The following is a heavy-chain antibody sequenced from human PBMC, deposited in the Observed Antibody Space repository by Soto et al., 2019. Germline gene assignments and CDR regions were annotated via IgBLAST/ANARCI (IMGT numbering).Heavy chain of an antibody. CDR1: GGSISSITYY. Sequence: QLQLQESGPGLVKPSETLSLTCSVSGGSISSITYYWGWIRQPPGKRLEWIGNVYYSGTTYYNSSLKSRVTISVDTSKNEFSLTLNSVTAGDTAVYYCARRMATKGGPFDYWGQGTLVTVSS. CDR2: VYYSGTT. J-gene: IGHJ4*02. D-gene: IGHD5-12*01. V-gene: IGHV4-39*01. CDR3: ARRMATKGGPFDY.